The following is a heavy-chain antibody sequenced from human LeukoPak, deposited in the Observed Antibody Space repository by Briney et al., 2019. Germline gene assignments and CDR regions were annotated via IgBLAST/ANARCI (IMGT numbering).Heavy chain of an antibody. CDR2: ISGSGGST. J-gene: IGHJ4*02. CDR3: AKGPPMIVVVIMLY. V-gene: IGHV3-23*01. CDR1: GFTFSSYG. Sequence: GGSLRLSCAASGFTFSSYGMSWVRQAPGKGLEWVSAISGSGGSTYYADSVKGRFTISRDNSKNTLYLQMNSLRAEDTAVYYCAKGPPMIVVVIMLYWGQGTLVTVSS. D-gene: IGHD3-22*01.